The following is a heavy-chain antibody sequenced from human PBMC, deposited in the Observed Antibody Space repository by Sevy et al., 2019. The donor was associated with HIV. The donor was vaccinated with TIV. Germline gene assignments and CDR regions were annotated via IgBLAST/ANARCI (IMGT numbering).Heavy chain of an antibody. J-gene: IGHJ4*01. V-gene: IGHV3-30-3*01. Sequence: GGSLRLSCAASGFAFSTHAMHWVRQAPGKGLEWVAVISYEGTETFYAASVEGRFTISRDNSKNMLSLQINSLKPEDTAVYYCARDGGYSIKWYPLXWGHGTLVTVSS. CDR2: ISYEGTET. CDR1: GFAFSTHA. D-gene: IGHD1-26*01. CDR3: ARDGGYSIKWYPLX.